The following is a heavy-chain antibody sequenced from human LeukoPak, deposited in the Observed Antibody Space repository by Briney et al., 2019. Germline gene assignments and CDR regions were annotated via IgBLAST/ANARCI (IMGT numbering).Heavy chain of an antibody. CDR3: ATVGVTKSDFDY. CDR1: GFTFNRYA. J-gene: IGHJ4*02. V-gene: IGHV3-23*01. D-gene: IGHD4-11*01. Sequence: PGGSLRLSCAASGFTFNRYAMSRVRQAPGKGLEWVSGISDSGGSTYYADSVKGRITISRDNSKNTMYLQMNSLKAEDTAVYYCATVGVTKSDFDYWGQGTLVTVSS. CDR2: ISDSGGST.